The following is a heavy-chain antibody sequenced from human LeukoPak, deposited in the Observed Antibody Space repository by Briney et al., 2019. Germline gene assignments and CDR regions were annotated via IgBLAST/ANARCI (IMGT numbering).Heavy chain of an antibody. CDR2: ITSSNNYI. CDR1: GFTFTIYW. J-gene: IGHJ2*01. CDR3: VTTWGAHYWYFDL. Sequence: GGSLRLSCAASGFTFTIYWMSWVRQAPGKGLEWVSSITSSNNYIYYADSMRGRFTISRDNAKNSLYLQMNSLRAEDTAVYYCVTTWGAHYWYFDLWGRGALVTVSS. D-gene: IGHD1-26*01. V-gene: IGHV3-21*01.